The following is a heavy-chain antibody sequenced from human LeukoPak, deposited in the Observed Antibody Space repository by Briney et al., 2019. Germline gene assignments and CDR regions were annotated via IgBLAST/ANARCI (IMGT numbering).Heavy chain of an antibody. CDR3: AREVIVATTYYFDY. V-gene: IGHV3-30-3*01. CDR1: GFTFSSYA. CDR2: ISHDGSNK. Sequence: GGSLRLSCAASGFTFSSYAMHWVRQAPGKGLEWVAVISHDGSNKYYADSVKGRFTISRDNSKNTLYLQMNSLRAEDTAVYYCAREVIVATTYYFDYWGQGTLVTVSS. J-gene: IGHJ4*02. D-gene: IGHD5-12*01.